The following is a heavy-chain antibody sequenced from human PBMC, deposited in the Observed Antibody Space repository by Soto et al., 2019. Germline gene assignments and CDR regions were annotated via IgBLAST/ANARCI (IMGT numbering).Heavy chain of an antibody. CDR3: AMNIVVVVAATRG. V-gene: IGHV3-23*01. J-gene: IGHJ4*02. D-gene: IGHD2-15*01. Sequence: QLLESGGGLVQPGGSLRLSCAASGFTFSSYAMSWVRQAPGKGLEWVSAISGSGGSTYYADSVKGRFTISRDNSKNTLYLQMNSLRAEDTAVYYCAMNIVVVVAATRGWGQGTLVTVSS. CDR2: ISGSGGST. CDR1: GFTFSSYA.